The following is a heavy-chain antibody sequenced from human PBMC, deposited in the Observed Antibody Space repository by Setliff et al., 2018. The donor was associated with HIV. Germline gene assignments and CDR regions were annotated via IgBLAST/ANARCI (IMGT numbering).Heavy chain of an antibody. V-gene: IGHV4-39*01. CDR2: IYYTGST. Sequence: KPSETLSLTCTVSGASISSSSHHWAWIRQPPGKGLEYIGNIYYTGSTHHNPSLESRVATSVDTSKNQFPLKLSSVTAADTAVYYCARIVRWELVATSTFFYYYMDVWGKGTTVTVS. CDR1: GASISSSSHH. J-gene: IGHJ6*03. CDR3: ARIVRWELVATSTFFYYYMDV. D-gene: IGHD1-26*01.